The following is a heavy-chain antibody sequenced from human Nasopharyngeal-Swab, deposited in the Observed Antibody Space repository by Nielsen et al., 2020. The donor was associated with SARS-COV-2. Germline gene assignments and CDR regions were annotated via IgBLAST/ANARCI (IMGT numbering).Heavy chain of an antibody. CDR1: GFTFSSYW. CDR2: IKQDGSEK. J-gene: IGHJ6*02. V-gene: IGHV3-7*01. Sequence: GESLKISCAASGFTFSSYWMSWVRQAPGKGLEWVANIKQDGSEKYYVDSVKGRFTISRDNAKNTLYLQMNSLRAEDTAVYYCARDSYYYYGMDVWGQGTTVTVSS. CDR3: ARDSYYYYGMDV.